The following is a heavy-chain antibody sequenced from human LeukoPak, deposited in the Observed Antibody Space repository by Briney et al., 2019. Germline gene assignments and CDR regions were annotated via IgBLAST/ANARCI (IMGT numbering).Heavy chain of an antibody. CDR1: GGSISSYN. J-gene: IGHJ3*02. Sequence: PSETLSLTCTVSGGSISSYNWSWIRQPAGKGLEWIGRIYPSGSTNYNPSLKSRVTMSVDTSKNQFSLKLSSVTAADTAVYYCARDRTYYDFWSAENDAFDIWGQGTMVTVSS. CDR3: ARDRTYYDFWSAENDAFDI. V-gene: IGHV4-4*07. CDR2: IYPSGST. D-gene: IGHD3-3*01.